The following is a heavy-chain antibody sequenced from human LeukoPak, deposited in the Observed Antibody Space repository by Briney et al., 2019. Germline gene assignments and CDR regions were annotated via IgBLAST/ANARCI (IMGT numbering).Heavy chain of an antibody. D-gene: IGHD3-16*01. CDR3: ARDRSTYDYVWGSYTPYNWFDP. Sequence: SETLSLTCVVSGGSISSYNWWSWVRQPPGKGLEWIGSIYYSGSTYYNPSLKSRVTISVDTSKNQFSLKLSSVTAADTAVYYCARDRSTYDYVWGSYTPYNWFDPWGQGTLVTVSS. CDR1: GGSISSYNW. J-gene: IGHJ5*02. CDR2: IYYSGST. V-gene: IGHV4-4*02.